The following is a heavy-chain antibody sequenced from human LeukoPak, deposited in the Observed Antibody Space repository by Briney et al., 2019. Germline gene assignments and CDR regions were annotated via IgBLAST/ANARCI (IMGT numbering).Heavy chain of an antibody. CDR2: ISGSSSYI. J-gene: IGHJ5*02. D-gene: IGHD5-18*01. Sequence: PGGSLRLSCAASGFTFSTYSMNWVRQAPGKGLEWVSPISGSSSYIYYADSVKGRFTISRDSAQNSLYLQMNSLRAEDTAVYYCARGQSYGWFDPWGQGTLVTVSS. V-gene: IGHV3-21*01. CDR3: ARGQSYGWFDP. CDR1: GFTFSTYS.